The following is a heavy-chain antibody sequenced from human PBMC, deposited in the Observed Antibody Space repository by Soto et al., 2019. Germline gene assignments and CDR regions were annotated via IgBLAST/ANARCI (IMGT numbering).Heavy chain of an antibody. Sequence: QVKLVESGGAVVQSGRSLRLSCTASGFRFSAYGMHWVRQAPGKRLEWVALISDDGKTQFFTDSVEGRFTISRDNSRNTLYLQMNSLRPEDTAVYYCVKGGYKTGWPPFDHWGHGTRVTVSS. CDR2: ISDDGKTQ. CDR1: GFRFSAYG. CDR3: VKGGYKTGWPPFDH. V-gene: IGHV3-30*18. J-gene: IGHJ4*01. D-gene: IGHD6-19*01.